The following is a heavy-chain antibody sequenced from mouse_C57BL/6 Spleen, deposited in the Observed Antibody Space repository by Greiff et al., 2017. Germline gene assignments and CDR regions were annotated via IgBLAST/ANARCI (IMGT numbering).Heavy chain of an antibody. CDR3: ARGSYGDWYFDV. Sequence: QVQLQQPGAELVRPGSSVKLSCKASGYTFTSYWMHWVKQRPIQGLEWIGNIDPSDSETNYNQKFKDKATLTVDKSSSTSYMQLSSLTSEDSAVXDGARGSYGDWYFDVWGTGTTVTVSS. J-gene: IGHJ1*03. CDR1: GYTFTSYW. D-gene: IGHD2-12*01. CDR2: IDPSDSET. V-gene: IGHV1-52*01.